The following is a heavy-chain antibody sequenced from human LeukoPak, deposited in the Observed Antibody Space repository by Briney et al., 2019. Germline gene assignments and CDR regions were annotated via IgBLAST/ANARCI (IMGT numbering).Heavy chain of an antibody. V-gene: IGHV1-18*01. J-gene: IGHJ2*01. CDR3: ARITMVRGVIFGWYFDL. CDR1: GYTFTSYG. D-gene: IGHD3-10*01. CDR2: ISAYNGNT. Sequence: ASVKVSCKASGYTFTSYGILWVRQAPGQGLEWMGWISAYNGNTKYAQKLQGRVTMTTDTSTSIAHMELRSLRSDDTAVYYCARITMVRGVIFGWYFDLWGRGTLVTVSS.